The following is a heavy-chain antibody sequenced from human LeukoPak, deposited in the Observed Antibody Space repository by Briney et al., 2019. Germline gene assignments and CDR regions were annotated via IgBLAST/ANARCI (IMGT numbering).Heavy chain of an antibody. CDR1: GYTFTSYY. J-gene: IGHJ6*02. V-gene: IGHV1-46*01. Sequence: ASAKVSRKASGYTFTSYYMHSVRHAPGQGLEWMGIINPSGGSTSYAQKFQGRVTMTRDTSTSTVYMELSSLRSEGTAVYYCARDRAAAEDYYYYYGMDVWGQGTTVTVSS. D-gene: IGHD6-13*01. CDR2: INPSGGST. CDR3: ARDRAAAEDYYYYYGMDV.